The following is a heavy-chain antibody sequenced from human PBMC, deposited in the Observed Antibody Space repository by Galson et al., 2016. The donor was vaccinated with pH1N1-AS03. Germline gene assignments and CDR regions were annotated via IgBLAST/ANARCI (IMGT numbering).Heavy chain of an antibody. Sequence: SLRLSCAASGFTFDNYAMHWVRQAPGKGLEWVSGLSWNSGRIGYADSVKGRFTISRDNAKNSLYLQMNSLRAEDTALYYWARSHGASGSGSYFDYWGQGTLVTVSS. D-gene: IGHD3-10*01. J-gene: IGHJ4*02. CDR1: GFTFDNYA. V-gene: IGHV3-9*01. CDR3: ARSHGASGSGSYFDY. CDR2: LSWNSGRI.